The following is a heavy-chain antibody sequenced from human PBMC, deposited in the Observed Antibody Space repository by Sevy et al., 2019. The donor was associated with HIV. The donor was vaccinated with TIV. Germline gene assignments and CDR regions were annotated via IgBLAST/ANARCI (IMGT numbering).Heavy chain of an antibody. Sequence: GGSLRLSCAASGFTFSDYYMSWIRQAPGKGLEWVSYISSSGSTIYYADSVKGRFTISRDNAKNSLYRQMNSLRAEDTAVFYCARDAAGPIAAAGTAYGMDVWGQGTTVTV. D-gene: IGHD6-13*01. CDR1: GFTFSDYY. J-gene: IGHJ6*02. CDR2: ISSSGSTI. V-gene: IGHV3-11*01. CDR3: ARDAAGPIAAAGTAYGMDV.